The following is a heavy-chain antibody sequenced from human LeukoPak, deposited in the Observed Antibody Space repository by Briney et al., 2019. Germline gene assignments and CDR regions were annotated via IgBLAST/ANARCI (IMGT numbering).Heavy chain of an antibody. CDR2: IYRDGSS. D-gene: IGHD2-15*01. Sequence: PGGSLRLSCVASGLSVSSNYMSWVRQAPGKGLEWVSVIYRDGSSYYAESVKGRFTISRDNSKNTLYIQMNSLRAEDTAVYYCARGRYCSGRNCYFDYWGQGTLVTVSS. V-gene: IGHV3-66*01. J-gene: IGHJ4*02. CDR1: GLSVSSNY. CDR3: ARGRYCSGRNCYFDY.